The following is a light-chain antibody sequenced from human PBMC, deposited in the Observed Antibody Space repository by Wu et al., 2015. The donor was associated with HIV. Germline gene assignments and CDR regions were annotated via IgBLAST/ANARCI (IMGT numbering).Light chain of an antibody. Sequence: IQLTQSPSSLSASVGDRVTITCRASQGISSYLAWYQQKPGKAPKLLIFAASTLQFGVPSRFSGSGSGTDFTLTISSLQPEDFATYFCQQLNNYPLTFGGGTKGGDQT. J-gene: IGKJ4*01. CDR2: AAS. CDR1: QGISSY. V-gene: IGKV1-9*01. CDR3: QQLNNYPLT.